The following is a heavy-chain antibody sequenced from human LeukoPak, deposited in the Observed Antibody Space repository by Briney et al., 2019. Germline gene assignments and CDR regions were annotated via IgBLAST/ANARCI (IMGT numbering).Heavy chain of an antibody. D-gene: IGHD3-22*01. J-gene: IGHJ4*02. CDR1: GYTFTSYY. CDR2: INPSGGST. Sequence: ASVKVSCKASGYTFTSYYMHWVRQAPGQGLEWMGIINPSGGSTSYAQKFQGRVTITTDESTSTAYMELSSLRSEDTAVYYCARDRSWGGDSSGSTYDYWGQGTLVTVSS. V-gene: IGHV1-46*01. CDR3: ARDRSWGGDSSGSTYDY.